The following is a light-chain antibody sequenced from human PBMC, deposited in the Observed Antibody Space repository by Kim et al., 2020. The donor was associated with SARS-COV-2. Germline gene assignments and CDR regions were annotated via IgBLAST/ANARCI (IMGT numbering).Light chain of an antibody. V-gene: IGKV2-28*01. Sequence: PASISCRASLRLLHSARDKYLDWYLKKAGQSPQLVFYLGSNRASGVPDRFSGSGSRTDITLKIRRVETQNVGVYYCMRTLQTPLTFGQRAKVDIK. CDR2: LGS. CDR3: MRTLQTPLT. CDR1: LRLLHSARDKY. J-gene: IGKJ1*01.